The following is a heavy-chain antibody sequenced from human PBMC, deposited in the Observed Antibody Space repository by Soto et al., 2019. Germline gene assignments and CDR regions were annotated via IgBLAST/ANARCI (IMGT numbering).Heavy chain of an antibody. V-gene: IGHV4-4*02. Sequence: SETLSLTCTVADDSISSENRWSWVRKAPGKGLEWIGEIYQSGATHYTPSLKSRVTISLDKSKNQFSLKVTSMTAADTAVYFCARARGGDSGDYASLFARWGQGTLVPVSS. CDR2: IYQSGAT. J-gene: IGHJ5*02. CDR1: DDSISSENR. CDR3: ARARGGDSGDYASLFAR. D-gene: IGHD4-17*01.